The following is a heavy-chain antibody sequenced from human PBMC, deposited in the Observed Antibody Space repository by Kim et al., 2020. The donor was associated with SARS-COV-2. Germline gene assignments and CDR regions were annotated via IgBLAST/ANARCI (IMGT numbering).Heavy chain of an antibody. CDR2: ISYDGSNK. CDR1: GFTFSSYA. J-gene: IGHJ6*02. CDR3: ARDSDVGGYDVRSLGNQYCSDSGMDV. V-gene: IGHV3-30-3*01. D-gene: IGHD3-3*01. Sequence: GGSLRLSCAASGFTFSSYAMHWVRQAPGKGLEWVAVISYDGSNKYYADSVKGRFTISRDNSKNTLYLQMNSLRAEDTAVYYCARDSDVGGYDVRSLGNQYCSDSGMDVWGQGTTVTVSS.